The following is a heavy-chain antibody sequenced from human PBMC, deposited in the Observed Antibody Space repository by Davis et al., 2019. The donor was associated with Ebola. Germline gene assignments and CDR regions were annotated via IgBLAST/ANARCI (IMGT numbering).Heavy chain of an antibody. CDR1: GFTFDEYA. J-gene: IGHJ4*02. Sequence: SLKISCAASGFTFDEYAMHWVRQAPGKGLEWVSGIRWNSGSIGYADSVKGRFTISRDNAKNSLYLQMNSLRAEDTALYYCAKDISNYELFDSWGQGTLVTVSS. D-gene: IGHD4-11*01. CDR2: IRWNSGSI. V-gene: IGHV3-9*01. CDR3: AKDISNYELFDS.